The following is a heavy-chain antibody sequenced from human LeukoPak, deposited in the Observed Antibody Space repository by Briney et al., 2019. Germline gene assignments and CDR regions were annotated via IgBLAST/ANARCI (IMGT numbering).Heavy chain of an antibody. J-gene: IGHJ6*02. CDR1: GFTVSSNY. Sequence: PGGSLRLSCAASGFTVSSNYMSWARQAPGEGLEWVSAISGSGGNTFYADSVKGRFTISRDNSKNTLYLQMSSLRAEDTAVYYCARGNYGSSPYGMDVWGQGTTVTVSS. D-gene: IGHD3-10*01. CDR2: ISGSGGNT. V-gene: IGHV3-23*01. CDR3: ARGNYGSSPYGMDV.